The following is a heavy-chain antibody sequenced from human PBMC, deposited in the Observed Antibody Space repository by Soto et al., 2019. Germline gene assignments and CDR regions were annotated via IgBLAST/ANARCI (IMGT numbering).Heavy chain of an antibody. D-gene: IGHD2-2*01. CDR2: ISHDGINK. CDR3: GRCTSTSCHLGSDY. CDR1: GFTFSSYA. V-gene: IGHV3-30-3*01. J-gene: IGHJ4*02. Sequence: VGSLRLSGAASGFTFSSYAMNWVRQAPGKGLEWVALISHDGINKYYADSVGGRFTISRDSSTNTLYLQMNSLRAADTAVYYCGRCTSTSCHLGSDYWGQGTLVTVS.